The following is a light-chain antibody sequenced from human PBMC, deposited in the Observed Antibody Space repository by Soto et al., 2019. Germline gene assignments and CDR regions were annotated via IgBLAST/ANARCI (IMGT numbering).Light chain of an antibody. CDR1: QSVSSN. Sequence: EIVLTHSPGTLSLSPWEIATLSCRASQSVSSNLAWYQHKPGQAPRLLIHGASTRATGVPARISGSGSGTEFTLTISSLQSEDFAVYYCQQFRNWPWTFGQGTKVDIK. CDR3: QQFRNWPWT. V-gene: IGKV3D-15*01. CDR2: GAS. J-gene: IGKJ1*01.